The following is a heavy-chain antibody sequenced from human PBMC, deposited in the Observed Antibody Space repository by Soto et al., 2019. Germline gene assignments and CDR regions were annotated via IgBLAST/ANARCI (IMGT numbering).Heavy chain of an antibody. CDR3: ESTSFGVVTNRGLDY. D-gene: IGHD3-3*01. Sequence: EVQLVESGGGLVQPGGSLRLSCAASGFIFSNYWMTWVRQAPGKGLEWVANINQDGSETYYVDSVKGRFTISRDNAKNSLYLQMNSLRAEDTAVYSCESTSFGVVTNRGLDYWGQGTLVTVSS. V-gene: IGHV3-7*01. CDR1: GFIFSNYW. CDR2: INQDGSET. J-gene: IGHJ4*02.